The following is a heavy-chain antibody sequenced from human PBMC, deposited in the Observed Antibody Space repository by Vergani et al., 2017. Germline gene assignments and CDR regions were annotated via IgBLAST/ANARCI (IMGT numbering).Heavy chain of an antibody. D-gene: IGHD6-13*01. CDR2: INPSGGST. Sequence: QVQLVQSGAEVKKPGASVKVSCKASGHTFTSYYMHWVRQAPGQGLEWMGIINPSGGSTSYAQKFQGRVTMTRDTSTSTVYMELSSLRSEDTAVYYCARAGLIIAAAGPEYFQHWGQGTLVTVSS. CDR1: GHTFTSYY. J-gene: IGHJ1*01. V-gene: IGHV1-46*01. CDR3: ARAGLIIAAAGPEYFQH.